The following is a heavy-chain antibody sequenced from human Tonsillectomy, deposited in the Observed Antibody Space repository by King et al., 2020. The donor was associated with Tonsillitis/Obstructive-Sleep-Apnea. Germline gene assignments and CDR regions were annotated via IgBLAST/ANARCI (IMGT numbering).Heavy chain of an antibody. CDR3: TTDQEFEWRFKDDAFDI. J-gene: IGHJ3*02. Sequence: VQLVESRGGLVKPGGSLRLSCAVSGFTFSNAWMSWVRQAPGKGLEWVGRIKSKTDGGTTDYAAPVKDRFTISRDDSEDTLYLQMNSLKTEDTAVYYCTTDQEFEWRFKDDAFDIWGQGTMVTVSS. D-gene: IGHD2-15*01. V-gene: IGHV3-15*01. CDR1: GFTFSNAW. CDR2: IKSKTDGGTT.